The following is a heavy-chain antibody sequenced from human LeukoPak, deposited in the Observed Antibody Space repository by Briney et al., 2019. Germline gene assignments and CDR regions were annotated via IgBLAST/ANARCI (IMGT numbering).Heavy chain of an antibody. Sequence: GGSLRLSCAASGFTFSNFAMSWVRQAPGKGLEWVSSISASGGTTYYADSVKGRFTISRDNSKNTLYLQMNSLRAEDTAVYYCARDGRDTMIVVVPWFDPWGQGTLVTVSS. J-gene: IGHJ5*02. CDR1: GFTFSNFA. CDR2: ISASGGTT. V-gene: IGHV3-23*01. D-gene: IGHD3-22*01. CDR3: ARDGRDTMIVVVPWFDP.